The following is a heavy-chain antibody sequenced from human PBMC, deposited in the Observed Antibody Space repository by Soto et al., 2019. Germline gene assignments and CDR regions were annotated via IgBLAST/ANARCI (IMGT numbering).Heavy chain of an antibody. Sequence: ASVKVSCKASGYAFTTYAMHWVRQAPGQNLEWMGWIDAGNSNTKYSQRFQGRVTITRDTSASTAYMELSSLRSEDTAVYYCARSPQSYFYYMGVWGKGTTVTVSS. CDR2: IDAGNSNT. V-gene: IGHV1-3*01. CDR1: GYAFTTYA. J-gene: IGHJ6*03. CDR3: ARSPQSYFYYMGV.